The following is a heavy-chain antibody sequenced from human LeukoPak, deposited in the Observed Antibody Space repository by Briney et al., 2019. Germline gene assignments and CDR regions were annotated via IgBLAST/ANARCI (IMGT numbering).Heavy chain of an antibody. CDR1: GFTFSTYA. CDR2: ILYDGNNK. V-gene: IGHV3-30-3*01. D-gene: IGHD5-18*01. J-gene: IGHJ6*02. Sequence: PGRSLRLSCVASGFTFSTYAMRWVRQAPGKGLEWVAVILYDGNNKYYADSVKGRFTISRDNSKNTLYLQMNSLRAEDTAVYYCARGRKYSYGTYYYGLDVWGQGTTVTVCS. CDR3: ARGRKYSYGTYYYGLDV.